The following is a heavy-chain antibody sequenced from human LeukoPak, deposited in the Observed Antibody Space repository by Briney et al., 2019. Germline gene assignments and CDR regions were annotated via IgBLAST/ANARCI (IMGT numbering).Heavy chain of an antibody. CDR2: NNPDGST. V-gene: IGHV4-34*01. J-gene: IGHJ6*02. Sequence: SETLSLTCAVYGGSFSDYYWTWIRQPPGKGLEWIGENNPDGSTNYNPSLKSRVTISVDTSKNQFSLKLSSVTAADTAVYYCARFYYGSGNYYYYGMDVWGQGTTVTVSS. CDR1: GGSFSDYY. D-gene: IGHD3-10*01. CDR3: ARFYYGSGNYYYYGMDV.